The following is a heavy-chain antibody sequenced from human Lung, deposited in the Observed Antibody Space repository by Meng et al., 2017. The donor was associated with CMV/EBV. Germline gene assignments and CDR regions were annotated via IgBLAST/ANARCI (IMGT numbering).Heavy chain of an antibody. CDR1: GGSINNYY. Sequence: SETLSLXCTVSGGSINNYYWSWIRQPPGKGLEWIGYIYYSGSTNYNPSLKSRVTISVDTSKNQFSLKLSSVTAADTAVYFCARIYCSSTSCYTDYWGQGTLVTVSS. V-gene: IGHV4-59*01. J-gene: IGHJ4*02. CDR3: ARIYCSSTSCYTDY. CDR2: IYYSGST. D-gene: IGHD2-2*01.